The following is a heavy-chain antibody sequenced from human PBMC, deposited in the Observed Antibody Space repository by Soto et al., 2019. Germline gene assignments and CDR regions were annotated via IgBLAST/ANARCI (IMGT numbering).Heavy chain of an antibody. CDR3: ARETGVVIPVKEDFDL. J-gene: IGHJ4*02. Sequence: ASVKVSCKAFGYSFTTYSITWVRQAPGQGLEWLGWISANNGNTKFPQKFQERVIMTTDTSTSTAYLELKSLTSDDTAVYYCARETGVVIPVKEDFDLWGQGTLVTLSS. D-gene: IGHD2-21*01. V-gene: IGHV1-18*01. CDR1: GYSFTTYS. CDR2: ISANNGNT.